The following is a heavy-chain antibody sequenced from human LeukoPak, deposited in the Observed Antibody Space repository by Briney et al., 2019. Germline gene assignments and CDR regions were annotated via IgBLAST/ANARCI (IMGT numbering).Heavy chain of an antibody. Sequence: GGSLRLSCTASGFTFGAYAMSWFRQAPGKGLEWVGLIRSTAYGGTTEYAASVRGRFTISRDDSKNFAYLQMDSLKPEDTAVYYCARDFRANYYGSGNDYGPVDYWGQGTLVTVSS. V-gene: IGHV3-49*03. CDR3: ARDFRANYYGSGNDYGPVDY. CDR1: GFTFGAYA. D-gene: IGHD3-10*01. J-gene: IGHJ4*02. CDR2: IRSTAYGGTT.